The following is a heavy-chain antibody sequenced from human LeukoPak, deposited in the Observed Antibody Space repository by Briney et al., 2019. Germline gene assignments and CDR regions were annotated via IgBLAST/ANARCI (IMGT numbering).Heavy chain of an antibody. CDR3: ARANDYGNNALGY. J-gene: IGHJ4*02. CDR1: GGSSNSGDDF. D-gene: IGHD2-8*01. Sequence: SQTLSLTCTVSGGSSNSGDDFWAWIRQPPGKGLEWIGYIYYTGSTYYNPSLKSRVTISVDTSKNHFSLKLSSVTAADTAVYYCARANDYGNNALGYWGQGTLVTVSS. V-gene: IGHV4-30-4*01. CDR2: IYYTGST.